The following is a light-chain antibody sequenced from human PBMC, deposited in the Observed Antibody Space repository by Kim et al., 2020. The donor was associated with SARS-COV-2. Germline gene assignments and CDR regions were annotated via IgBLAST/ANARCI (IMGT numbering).Light chain of an antibody. CDR3: QYREM. Sequence: STLSASVGDRVTITCRASQSISSRLSWYQQRPGKVPQLLMYKVSSLQIGVPSRFSGSGSGTEFTLTISSLQPEDFATYYCQYREMFGQGTKVDIK. J-gene: IGKJ1*01. CDR1: QSISSR. V-gene: IGKV1-5*03. CDR2: KVS.